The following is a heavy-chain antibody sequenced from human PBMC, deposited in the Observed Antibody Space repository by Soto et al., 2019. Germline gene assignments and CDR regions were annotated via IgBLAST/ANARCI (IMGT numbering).Heavy chain of an antibody. CDR3: ARDRPSYIVVVPARIYYYYYMDV. CDR1: GFTFSSYG. D-gene: IGHD2-2*01. CDR2: IWYDGSNK. J-gene: IGHJ6*03. Sequence: GGSLRLSCAASGFTFSSYGMHWVRQAPGKGLEWVAVIWYDGSNKYYADSVKGRFTISRDNSKNTLYLQMNSLRAEDSAVYYCARDRPSYIVVVPARIYYYYYMDVWVKGTTVTVSS. V-gene: IGHV3-33*01.